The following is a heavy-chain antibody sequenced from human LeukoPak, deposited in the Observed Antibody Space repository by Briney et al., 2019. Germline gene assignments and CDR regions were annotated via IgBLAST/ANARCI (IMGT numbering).Heavy chain of an antibody. Sequence: ASVKVSCKASGYTFTGYYMHWVRKAPGQGLEWMGWINPNSGGTNYAQKFQGRVTMTRDTSISTAYMELSRLRSDDTAVYYCARDPRDGDYYYYYYMDVWGKGTTVTISS. V-gene: IGHV1-2*02. D-gene: IGHD2-21*02. CDR2: INPNSGGT. CDR1: GYTFTGYY. J-gene: IGHJ6*03. CDR3: ARDPRDGDYYYYYYMDV.